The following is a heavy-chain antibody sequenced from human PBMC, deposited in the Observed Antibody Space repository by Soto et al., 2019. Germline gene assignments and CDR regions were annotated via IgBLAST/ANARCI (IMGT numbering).Heavy chain of an antibody. CDR1: GGSISSSSYY. J-gene: IGHJ4*02. D-gene: IGHD2-15*01. V-gene: IGHV4-39*01. CDR2: IYYSGST. CDR3: ARNDCSGGSCYTPPGY. Sequence: SETLSLTCTVSGGSISSSSYYWGWIRQPPGKGLEWIGSIYYSGSTYYNPSLKSRVTISVDTSKNQFSLKLSSVTAADTAVYYCARNDCSGGSCYTPPGYWGQGTLVTVSS.